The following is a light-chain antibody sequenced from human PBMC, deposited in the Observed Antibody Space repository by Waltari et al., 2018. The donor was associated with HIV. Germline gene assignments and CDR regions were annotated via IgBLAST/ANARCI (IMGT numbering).Light chain of an antibody. CDR3: CSYAGGSRV. CDR2: GVS. Sequence: QSALTQPRSVSGSPGQSVTISCTGTRSDVGGYNFVSWYQQHPGKVPNLLVYGVSKWPSGVPDRFSGSKSGNTASLTISGLQVEDEGDYYCCSYAGGSRVFGTGTKVTVL. V-gene: IGLV2-11*01. J-gene: IGLJ1*01. CDR1: RSDVGGYNF.